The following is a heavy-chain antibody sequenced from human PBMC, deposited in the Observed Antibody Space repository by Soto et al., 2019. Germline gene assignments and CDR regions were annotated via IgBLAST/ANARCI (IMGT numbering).Heavy chain of an antibody. CDR3: ARENPTDSLVDQ. D-gene: IGHD2-21*01. J-gene: IGHJ4*02. V-gene: IGHV3-53*01. Sequence: PGGSLRLSCAASGFIVTNFYMSWVRQAPGKGLEWVSVIYSGNDDRYYADSVKGRFTISRDRSRNTLYLQMNSLRVEDTAMYYCARENPTDSLVDQWGQGTLVTVSS. CDR1: GFIVTNFY. CDR2: IYSGNDDR.